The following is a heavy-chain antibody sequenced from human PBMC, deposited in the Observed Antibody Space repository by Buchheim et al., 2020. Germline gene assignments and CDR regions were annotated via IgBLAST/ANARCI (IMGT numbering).Heavy chain of an antibody. CDR1: GGSVSSGSYY. D-gene: IGHD6-19*01. CDR2: IYYSGST. J-gene: IGHJ4*02. V-gene: IGHV4-61*01. CDR3: AREVRSSGWFDY. Sequence: QVQLQESGPGLVKPSETLSLTCTVSGGSVSSGSYYWSWIRQPPGKGLEWIGYIYYSGSTNYNPSLKSRVTISVDTSQNQFSLKLSSVTAADTAVYYCAREVRSSGWFDYWGQGTL.